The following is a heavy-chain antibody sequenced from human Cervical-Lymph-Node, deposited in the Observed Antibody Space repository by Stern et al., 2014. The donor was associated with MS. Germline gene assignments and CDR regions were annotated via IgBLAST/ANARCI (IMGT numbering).Heavy chain of an antibody. CDR1: GYSFTSHY. CDR3: ASGTGSKRPTGNY. V-gene: IGHV1-46*01. D-gene: IGHD3/OR15-3a*01. CDR2: INHSGDSA. J-gene: IGHJ4*02. Sequence: QVQLVQSGPEVKKPGASVKVSCKASGYSFTSHYMHWVRQAPGQGLEWVGIINHSGDSASYAQKLQGRVTMTRDTSTSTVYMELSSLRSEDTAVYYCASGTGSKRPTGNYWGQGTLVTVSS.